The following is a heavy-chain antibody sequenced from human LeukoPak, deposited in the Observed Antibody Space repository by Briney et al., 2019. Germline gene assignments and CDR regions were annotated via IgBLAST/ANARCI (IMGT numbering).Heavy chain of an antibody. CDR1: SGSVSSDNYY. V-gene: IGHV4-61*01. CDR3: ATMTAGRGYSGYDSDY. CDR2: VYYSGST. Sequence: SETLSLTCTVSSGSVSSDNYYWSWIRQPPGKGLEWIGYVYYSGSTDYIPSLKSRVTISVDTSKNQFSLKLSAVTAADTAVYYCATMTAGRGYSGYDSDYWGQGTLVTVSA. D-gene: IGHD5-12*01. J-gene: IGHJ4*02.